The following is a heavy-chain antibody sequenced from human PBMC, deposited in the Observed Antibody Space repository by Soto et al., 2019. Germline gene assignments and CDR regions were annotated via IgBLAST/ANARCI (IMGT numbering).Heavy chain of an antibody. CDR3: ARTLDYGGSAGTNWFDP. CDR1: GGSISIGAYS. CDR2: IYHRGTS. D-gene: IGHD2-15*01. V-gene: IGHV4-30-2*01. J-gene: IGHJ5*02. Sequence: PSETLSLTCTVSGGSISIGAYSWSWIRLPPGKRLEWIGYIYHRGTSHYNPSLKSRVTMSVDRSKNQFSLNLRSVTAADTAVYYCARTLDYGGSAGTNWFDPWGQGTLVTVSS.